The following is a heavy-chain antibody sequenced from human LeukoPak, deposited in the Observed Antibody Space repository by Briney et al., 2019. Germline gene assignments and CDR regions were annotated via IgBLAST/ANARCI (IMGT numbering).Heavy chain of an antibody. V-gene: IGHV7-4-1*02. CDR2: INTNTGNP. CDR3: ARDLYSSSWYSYWFDP. CDR1: GYTFTSYA. J-gene: IGHJ5*02. Sequence: ASVKVSCKASGYTFTSYAMNWVRQAPGQGLEWMGWINTNTGNPTYAQGFTGRFVFSLDTSVSTAYLQISSLKAEDTAVYYCARDLYSSSWYSYWFDPWGQGTLVTVSP. D-gene: IGHD6-13*01.